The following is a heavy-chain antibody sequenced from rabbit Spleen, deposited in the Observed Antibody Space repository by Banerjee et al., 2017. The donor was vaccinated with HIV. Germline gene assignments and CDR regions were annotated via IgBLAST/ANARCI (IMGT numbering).Heavy chain of an antibody. CDR2: IDPVFGIT. D-gene: IGHD2-1*01. CDR3: ASWSDDYGRYYFNL. CDR1: GFTLSSYY. J-gene: IGHJ4*01. V-gene: IGHV1S7*01. Sequence: QLEESAGGLVQPGGSLKLSCKASGFTLSSYYMNWVRQAPEKGLEWIGYIDPVFGITYYANWVNGRFSISRENAQNTVFLQMTSLTAADTATYFCASWSDDYGRYYFNLWGPGTLVTVS.